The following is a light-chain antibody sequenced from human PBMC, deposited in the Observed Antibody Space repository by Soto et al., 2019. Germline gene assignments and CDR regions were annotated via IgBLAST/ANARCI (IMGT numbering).Light chain of an antibody. Sequence: QPVLTQPPSVSGAPGQRVTISCTGTSSNIGAGYDVHWYQQLPGTAPKLLIYANTNRPSGVPDRFSGSKSGTSASLAITGLQAEDEADYYCQSYDNSLSGLWVFGGGTKLTVL. CDR1: SSNIGAGYD. V-gene: IGLV1-40*01. CDR2: ANT. CDR3: QSYDNSLSGLWV. J-gene: IGLJ3*02.